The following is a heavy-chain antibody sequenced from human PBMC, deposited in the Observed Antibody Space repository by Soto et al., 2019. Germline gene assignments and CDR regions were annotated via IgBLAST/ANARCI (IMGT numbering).Heavy chain of an antibody. J-gene: IGHJ3*02. CDR3: ARTFSDTYYVFLTGYDATYAFYI. V-gene: IGHV3-21*01. D-gene: IGHD3-9*01. Sequence: PGGSLRLSCAASGFTFSSYSMNWVRQAPGKGLEWVSSISSSSSYIYYADSVKGRFTISRDNAKNSLYLQMNSLRAEDTAVYYCARTFSDTYYVFLTGYDATYAFYIWGQGTMVPVSS. CDR1: GFTFSSYS. CDR2: ISSSSSYI.